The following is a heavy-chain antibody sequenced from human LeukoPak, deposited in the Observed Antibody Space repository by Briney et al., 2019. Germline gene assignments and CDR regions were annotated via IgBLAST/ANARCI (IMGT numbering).Heavy chain of an antibody. CDR3: ARRRMAAAGYNWFDP. D-gene: IGHD6-13*01. Sequence: GESLKISCKGSGYSFTSYWIGWVRQMPGKGLEWMGIIYPGDSDTRYSPSFQGQVTISADKSISTAYLQWSSLKASDTAMYYCARRRMAAAGYNWFDPWGQGTLVTVSS. CDR2: IYPGDSDT. V-gene: IGHV5-51*01. CDR1: GYSFTSYW. J-gene: IGHJ5*02.